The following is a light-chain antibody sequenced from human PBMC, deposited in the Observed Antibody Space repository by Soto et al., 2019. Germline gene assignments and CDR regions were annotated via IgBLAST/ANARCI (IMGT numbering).Light chain of an antibody. CDR1: QSVSNNY. Sequence: EIVLTQSPGTLSLSPWERATLSCRTSQSVSNNYLAWYQQKPGQAPRLLIHGASSRATGIPDRFSGSGSGTDFTLSISRLEPEDFAVYYCQQYSSLWTFGQGTKVDIK. CDR3: QQYSSLWT. CDR2: GAS. V-gene: IGKV3-20*01. J-gene: IGKJ1*01.